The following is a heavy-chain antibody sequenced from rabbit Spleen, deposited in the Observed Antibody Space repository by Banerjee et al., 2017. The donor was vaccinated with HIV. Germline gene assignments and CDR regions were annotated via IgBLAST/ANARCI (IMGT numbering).Heavy chain of an antibody. Sequence: QLEESGGGLVQPEGSLALTCTASGFSFSSYWMCWVRQAPGKGLEWIGYIDPVFGITYFANWVNGRFTISSHNAQNTLFLQLNSLTVADTATYFCVREVAAKFSLWGQGTLVTVS. J-gene: IGHJ4*01. CDR1: GFSFSSYW. D-gene: IGHD4-1*01. CDR3: VREVAAKFSL. V-gene: IGHV1S7*01. CDR2: IDPVFGIT.